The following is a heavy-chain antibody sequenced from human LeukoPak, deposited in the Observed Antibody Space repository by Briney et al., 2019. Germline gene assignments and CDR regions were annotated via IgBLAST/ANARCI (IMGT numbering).Heavy chain of an antibody. CDR1: GFTFSSYG. J-gene: IGHJ4*02. V-gene: IGHV3-30*02. D-gene: IGHD4-23*01. CDR3: AKPDGAETTVAPEEY. Sequence: GGSLRLSCAASGFTFSSYGMHWVRQAPGKGLEWVAFIRYDGSNKYYADSVKGRFTISRDNSKNTLYLQMNSLRAEDTAVYYCAKPDGAETTVAPEEYWGQGTLVTVSS. CDR2: IRYDGSNK.